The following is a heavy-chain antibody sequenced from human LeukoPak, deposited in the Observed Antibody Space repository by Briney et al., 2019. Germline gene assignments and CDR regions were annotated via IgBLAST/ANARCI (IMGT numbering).Heavy chain of an antibody. J-gene: IGHJ4*02. Sequence: GGSLRLSCAASGFTFSSYAMHWVRQAPGKGLEYVSAISSNGGSTYYANSVKGRFTISRDNSKNTLYLQMGSLRAEDMAVYYCARVSGSSSHDYWGQGTLVTVSS. D-gene: IGHD6-13*01. CDR2: ISSNGGST. V-gene: IGHV3-64*01. CDR3: ARVSGSSSHDY. CDR1: GFTFSSYA.